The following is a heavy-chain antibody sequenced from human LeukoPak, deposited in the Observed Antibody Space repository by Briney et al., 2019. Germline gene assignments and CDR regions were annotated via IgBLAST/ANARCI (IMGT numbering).Heavy chain of an antibody. CDR3: ARGDKSSGWYFLDY. J-gene: IGHJ4*02. V-gene: IGHV3-21*01. D-gene: IGHD6-19*01. CDR1: GFTFSSYT. Sequence: GGSLRLSCAASGFTFSSYTMNWVRQAPGKGLEWVSSISSSSSHIYYTDSVKGRFTISRDNAKTSLNLQVNRLRAEDTAVYYCARGDKSSGWYFLDYWGRGTLVTVSS. CDR2: ISSSSSHI.